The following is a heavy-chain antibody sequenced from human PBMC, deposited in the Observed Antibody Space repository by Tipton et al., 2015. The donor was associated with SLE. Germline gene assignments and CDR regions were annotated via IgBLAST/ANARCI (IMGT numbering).Heavy chain of an antibody. CDR3: AGERIVGATTDY. CDR2: IYTSGST. Sequence: TLSLTCTVSGGSISSYYWSWIRQPAGKGLEWIGRIYTSGSTNYNPSLKSRVTISVATSKKQFSLKLSSVTAADTAVYYCAGERIVGATTDYWGQGTLVTVSS. D-gene: IGHD1-26*01. V-gene: IGHV4-4*07. J-gene: IGHJ4*02. CDR1: GGSISSYY.